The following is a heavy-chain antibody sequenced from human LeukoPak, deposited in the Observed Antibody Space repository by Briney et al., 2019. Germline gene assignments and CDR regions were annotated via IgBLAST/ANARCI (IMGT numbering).Heavy chain of an antibody. CDR1: GYTFTGYY. Sequence: ASVKVSCKASGYTFTGYYMHWVRQAPGQGLEWMGWINPNSGGTNYAQKFQGRVTMTRDTSISTAYMELSRLRSDDTAVYYRARLQPGVLMGNRDYWGQGTLVTVSS. V-gene: IGHV1-2*02. CDR2: INPNSGGT. J-gene: IGHJ4*02. D-gene: IGHD1-14*01. CDR3: ARLQPGVLMGNRDY.